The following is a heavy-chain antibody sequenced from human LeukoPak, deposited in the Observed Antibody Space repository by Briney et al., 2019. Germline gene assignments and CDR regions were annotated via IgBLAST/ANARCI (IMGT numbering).Heavy chain of an antibody. V-gene: IGHV4-34*01. CDR3: ARGRKGLWFGEPIRY. Sequence: SEILSLTCAVYGGSFSGYYWSWIRQPPGKGLEWFGEINHSGSTNYNPSLKSRVTISVDTSKNQFSLKLSSVTAADTAVYYCARGRKGLWFGEPIRYWGQGTLVTVSS. D-gene: IGHD3-10*01. CDR2: INHSGST. J-gene: IGHJ4*02. CDR1: GGSFSGYY.